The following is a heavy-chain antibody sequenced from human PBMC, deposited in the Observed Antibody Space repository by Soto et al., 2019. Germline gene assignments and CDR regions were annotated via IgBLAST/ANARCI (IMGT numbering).Heavy chain of an antibody. J-gene: IGHJ6*02. D-gene: IGHD6-19*01. CDR2: ISGSGGST. CDR1: GFTFSSYA. V-gene: IGHV3-23*01. Sequence: SGGSLRLSCAASGFTFSSYAMSWVRQAPGKGLEWVSAISGSGGSTYYADSVKGRFTISRDNSKNTLYLQMNSLRAEDTAVYYCAKGPQWLVLYYYGMDVWGQGTTVTVSS. CDR3: AKGPQWLVLYYYGMDV.